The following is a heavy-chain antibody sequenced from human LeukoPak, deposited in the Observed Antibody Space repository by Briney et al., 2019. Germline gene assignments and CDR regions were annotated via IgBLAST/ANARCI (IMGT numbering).Heavy chain of an antibody. CDR3: ARGARAGYNLEPFDY. CDR1: GXSISSYY. J-gene: IGHJ4*02. D-gene: IGHD5-24*01. V-gene: IGHV4-59*08. CDR2: IYYSGST. Sequence: SETLSLTCTVSGXSISSYYWSWIRQPPGKGLEWIGYIYYSGSTKYNPSLKSRVTISVDTSKNQFSLKLSSVTAADTAVYYCARGARAGYNLEPFDYWGQGTLVTVSS.